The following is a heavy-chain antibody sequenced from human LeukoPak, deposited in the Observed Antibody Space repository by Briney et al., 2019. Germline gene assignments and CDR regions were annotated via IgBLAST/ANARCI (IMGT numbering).Heavy chain of an antibody. Sequence: ASVKVSCKTSGYTFTVYYMHWVRQAPGQGLEWMGWIDPNSGGTNYAQKFQGRVTMTRDTSISTAYMELSRLRSDDTAVYYCARATDYYDTLYFDYWGQGTLVTVSS. D-gene: IGHD3-22*01. V-gene: IGHV1-2*02. CDR3: ARATDYYDTLYFDY. CDR1: GYTFTVYY. J-gene: IGHJ4*02. CDR2: IDPNSGGT.